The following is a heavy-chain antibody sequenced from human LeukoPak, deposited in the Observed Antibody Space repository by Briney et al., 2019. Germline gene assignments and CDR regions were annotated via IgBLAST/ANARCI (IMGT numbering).Heavy chain of an antibody. CDR2: IKQDGAEK. CDR1: GFTFNGYW. Sequence: GGSLRLSCAASGFTFNGYWMNWVRQAPGKGLEWVANIKQDGAEKYYVDSVKGRFTISRDNAKSSLYLQMNSLRAEDTAVYYCASPYCSSTSCSTLHDFWGQGTLVTVSS. V-gene: IGHV3-7*01. CDR3: ASPYCSSTSCSTLHDF. D-gene: IGHD2-2*01. J-gene: IGHJ4*02.